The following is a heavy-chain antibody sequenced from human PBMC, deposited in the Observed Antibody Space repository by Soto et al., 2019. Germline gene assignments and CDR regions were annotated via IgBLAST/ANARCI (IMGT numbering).Heavy chain of an antibody. Sequence: EVQLVESGGGLVQPGGSLRLSCVASDFTFSNRWMHWVRQVPGKGLVWVSHINSDGSSTTYADSVKGRFTISRDNAKKTVYLQMTSLRSEDTAGYFCARDNSHALDVGCQGTTVTVSS. CDR1: DFTFSNRW. CDR3: ARDNSHALDV. CDR2: INSDGSST. V-gene: IGHV3-74*03. J-gene: IGHJ6*02. D-gene: IGHD2-21*01.